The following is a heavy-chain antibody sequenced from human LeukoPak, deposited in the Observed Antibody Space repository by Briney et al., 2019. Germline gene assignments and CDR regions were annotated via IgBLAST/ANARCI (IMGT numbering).Heavy chain of an antibody. CDR1: GFTFSSYG. CDR2: ISYDGSNK. D-gene: IGHD4-17*01. Sequence: GGSLRLSCAASGFTFSSYGMHWVRQAPGKGLEWVAVISYDGSNKYYADSVKGRFTISRDNSKNTLYLQMNSLRAEDTAVYYCAKGTDYGDYVYAFDIWGQGTMVTVSS. J-gene: IGHJ3*02. V-gene: IGHV3-30*18. CDR3: AKGTDYGDYVYAFDI.